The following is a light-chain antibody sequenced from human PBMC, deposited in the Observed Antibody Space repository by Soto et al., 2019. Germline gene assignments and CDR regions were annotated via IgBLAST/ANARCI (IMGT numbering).Light chain of an antibody. J-gene: IGKJ1*01. CDR2: AAS. V-gene: IGKV1-27*01. Sequence: DIQMTQSPSSLSASVGDRVTITCRASQGSNNYLAWYQQKPGKVHKLLIYAASTLQSGVPSRFSGSGSGTDFTLTISSLQPEDVETYYCQKYNSAPWTFGQGTKVEIK. CDR3: QKYNSAPWT. CDR1: QGSNNY.